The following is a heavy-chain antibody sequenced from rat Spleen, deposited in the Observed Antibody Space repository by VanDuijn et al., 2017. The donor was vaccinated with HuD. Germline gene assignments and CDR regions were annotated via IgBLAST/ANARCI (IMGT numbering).Heavy chain of an antibody. CDR3: VRSVFDY. Sequence: EVQLVESVGGLVQPGRSLKLSCAAAGFTFSDYYMAWVRQAPRMGLEWVATINYEGGITYYRHYLKGLFTISRDNAKSTLYMQMDSLRSEDTATYYCVRSVFDYWGQGVMVTVSS. CDR2: INYEGGIT. V-gene: IGHV5-29*01. CDR1: GFTFSDYY. J-gene: IGHJ2*01.